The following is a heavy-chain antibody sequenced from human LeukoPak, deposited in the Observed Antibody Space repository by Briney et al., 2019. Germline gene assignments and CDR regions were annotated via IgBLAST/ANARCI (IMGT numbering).Heavy chain of an antibody. D-gene: IGHD2-15*01. J-gene: IGHJ6*03. V-gene: IGHV3-48*03. CDR3: ARAHKEDCSGGSCYLWGYYYYYMDV. CDR2: ISSSGSTI. CDR1: GFTFSSYE. Sequence: PGGSLRLSWAASGFTFSSYEMNWVRQAAGKGLEWVSYISSSGSTIYYADSVKGRFTISRDNAKNSLYLQMNSLRAEDTAVYYCARAHKEDCSGGSCYLWGYYYYYMDVWGKGTTVTISS.